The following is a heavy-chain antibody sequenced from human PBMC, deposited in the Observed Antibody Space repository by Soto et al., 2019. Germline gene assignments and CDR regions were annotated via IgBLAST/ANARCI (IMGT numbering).Heavy chain of an antibody. V-gene: IGHV3-30-3*01. CDR3: ARDRVRGYCSGGSCSYYYYGMDV. D-gene: IGHD2-15*01. CDR1: GFTFSSYA. Sequence: QVQLVESGGGVVQPGRSLRLSCAASGFTFSSYAMHWVRQAPGKGLEWVAVISYDGSNKYYADSVKGRFTISRDNSKNTLYLQMNSLRAEDTAVYYCARDRVRGYCSGGSCSYYYYGMDVWGQGTTVTVSS. CDR2: ISYDGSNK. J-gene: IGHJ6*02.